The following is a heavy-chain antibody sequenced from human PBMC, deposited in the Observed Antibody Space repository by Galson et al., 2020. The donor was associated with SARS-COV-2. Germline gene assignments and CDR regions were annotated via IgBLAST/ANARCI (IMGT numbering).Heavy chain of an antibody. Sequence: SQTLSLTCSVSGASISNNYWCIWVRQPPGKGLEWIGQMFHSGTTNYSPSLKSRVTISVDKSKNQFSLKLTSVTAADTAIYYCATGFYRGQWLVWGRGTHVTVSS. CDR2: MFHSGTT. CDR1: GASISNNYW. D-gene: IGHD6-19*01. J-gene: IGHJ4*02. V-gene: IGHV4-4*02. CDR3: ATGFYRGQWLV.